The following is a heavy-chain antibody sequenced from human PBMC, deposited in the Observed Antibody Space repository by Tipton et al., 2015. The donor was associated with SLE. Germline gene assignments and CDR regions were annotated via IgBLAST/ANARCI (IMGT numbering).Heavy chain of an antibody. CDR3: ARDPKYDYGIDY. Sequence: SLRLSCAASGFSFDDYAMHWVRQAPGKGLEWVAGIGWDSAYIAYEDSVEGRFTISRDNAKKTLYLQMNSLRVEDTAVYYCARDPKYDYGIDYWGQGTLVSVSS. J-gene: IGHJ4*02. CDR1: GFSFDDYA. V-gene: IGHV3-9*01. D-gene: IGHD4-17*01. CDR2: IGWDSAYI.